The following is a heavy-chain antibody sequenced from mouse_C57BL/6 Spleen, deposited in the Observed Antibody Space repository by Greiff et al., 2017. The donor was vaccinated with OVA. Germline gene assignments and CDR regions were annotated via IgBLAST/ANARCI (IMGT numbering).Heavy chain of an antibody. Sequence: EVQGVESGGDLVKPGGSLKLSCAASGFTFSSYGMSWVRQTPDKRLEWVATISSGGSYTYYPDSVKGRFTISRDNAKNTLYLQMSSLKSEDTAMYYCARHSGPNEDYFDYWGQGTTLTVSS. D-gene: IGHD3-1*01. CDR2: ISSGGSYT. CDR1: GFTFSSYG. CDR3: ARHSGPNEDYFDY. J-gene: IGHJ2*01. V-gene: IGHV5-6*01.